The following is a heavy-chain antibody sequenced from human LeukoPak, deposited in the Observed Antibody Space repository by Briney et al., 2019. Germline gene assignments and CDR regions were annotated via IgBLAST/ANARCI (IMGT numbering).Heavy chain of an antibody. CDR2: TNQDGSEK. V-gene: IGHV3-7*01. CDR3: ARVVSYYYYYMDA. J-gene: IGHJ6*03. D-gene: IGHD2-15*01. CDR1: GFTFSSYW. Sequence: SGGSLRLSCSASGFTFSSYWMSWFRQAPGKGLEWVANTNQDGSEKNYVDSVKGRFTISRDNADNSLYLQMNGLRAEDTAVYYCARVVSYYYYYMDAWGKGTTVTVSS.